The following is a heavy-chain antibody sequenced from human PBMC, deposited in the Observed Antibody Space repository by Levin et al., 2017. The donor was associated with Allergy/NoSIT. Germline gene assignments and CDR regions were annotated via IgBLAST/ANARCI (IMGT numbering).Heavy chain of an antibody. V-gene: IGHV3-48*03. CDR3: ARDRLYWTDDYYYDSSGYWNLIDY. J-gene: IGHJ4*02. CDR2: ISSSGSTI. D-gene: IGHD3-22*01. Sequence: GESLKISCAASGFTFSSYEMNWVRQAPGKGLEWVSYISSSGSTIYYADSVKGRFTISRDNAKNSLYLQMNSLRAEDTAVYYCARDRLYWTDDYYYDSSGYWNLIDYWGQGTLVTVSS. CDR1: GFTFSSYE.